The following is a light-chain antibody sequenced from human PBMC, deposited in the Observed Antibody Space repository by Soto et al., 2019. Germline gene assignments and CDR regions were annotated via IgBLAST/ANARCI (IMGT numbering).Light chain of an antibody. Sequence: QSVLTQSSSASASLGSSVKLTCTLSSGHSSYIIAWDQQQPGKAPRYLMKLEGSGSYNKGSGVPDRFSGSSSGADRYLTISNLQFEDEADYYCETWDTNTWVFGGGTKLTVL. CDR3: ETWDTNTWV. CDR2: LEGSGSY. CDR1: SGHSSYI. J-gene: IGLJ3*02. V-gene: IGLV4-60*02.